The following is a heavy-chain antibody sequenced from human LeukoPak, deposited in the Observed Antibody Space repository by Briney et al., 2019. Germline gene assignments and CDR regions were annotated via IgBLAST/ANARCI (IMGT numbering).Heavy chain of an antibody. CDR3: AISGLGFGEFRGLDY. D-gene: IGHD3-10*01. V-gene: IGHV3-53*01. Sequence: PGGSLRLSCAASGFNVRNNYMNWVRQAPGKGLEWVSVIFSSGPTYYADSVKGRFTISRDTSKNALYLQMNSLRVEDTAVYYCAISGLGFGEFRGLDYWGQGTLVTVSS. CDR1: GFNVRNNY. CDR2: IFSSGPT. J-gene: IGHJ4*02.